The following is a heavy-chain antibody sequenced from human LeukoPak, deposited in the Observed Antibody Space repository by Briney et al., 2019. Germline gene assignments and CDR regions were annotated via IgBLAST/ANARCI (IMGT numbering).Heavy chain of an antibody. CDR2: ISAYNGNT. Sequence: ASVKVSCKASGYTFTSYGISWVRQAPGQGLEWMGWISAYNGNTNYAQKLQGRVTMTTDTSTSTAYMELRSLRSDDTAVYYCARGHPRYYGSGSYYNARNFDYWGQGTLVTVSS. V-gene: IGHV1-18*01. CDR3: ARGHPRYYGSGSYYNARNFDY. D-gene: IGHD3-10*01. CDR1: GYTFTSYG. J-gene: IGHJ4*02.